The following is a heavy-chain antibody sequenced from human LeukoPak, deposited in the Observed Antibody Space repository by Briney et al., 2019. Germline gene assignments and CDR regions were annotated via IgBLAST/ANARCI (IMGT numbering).Heavy chain of an antibody. J-gene: IGHJ5*02. D-gene: IGHD2-15*01. CDR3: AREGSNIGYCSGGSCYWFDP. CDR1: GGSISSGSYY. V-gene: IGHV4-61*02. CDR2: IYTRGST. Sequence: SQTLSLTCTVSGGSISSGSYYWSWIRQPAGKGLEWIGRIYTRGSTNYNPSLKSRVTISVDTSKNQFSLKLSSVTAADTAVYYCAREGSNIGYCSGGSCYWFDPWGQGTLVTVSS.